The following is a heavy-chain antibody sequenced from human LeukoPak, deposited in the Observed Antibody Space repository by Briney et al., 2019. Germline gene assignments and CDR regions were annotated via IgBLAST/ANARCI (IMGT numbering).Heavy chain of an antibody. CDR2: ISGTGGAT. Sequence: GGSLRLSCVASGFIFGNYAMSWVRQAPGKGLQWVSQISGTGGATWYAGFARDRFTISRDNSKKTLYLQMSGLRVEDTAMYYCVKDPRDTDGTNWFVSWGQGTLLIVSS. D-gene: IGHD5-24*01. J-gene: IGHJ5*01. CDR3: VKDPRDTDGTNWFVS. V-gene: IGHV3-23*01. CDR1: GFIFGNYA.